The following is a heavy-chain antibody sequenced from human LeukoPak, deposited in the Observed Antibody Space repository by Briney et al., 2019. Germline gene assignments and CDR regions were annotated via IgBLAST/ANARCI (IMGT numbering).Heavy chain of an antibody. CDR2: ISAYNGNT. J-gene: IGHJ4*02. V-gene: IGHV1-18*01. CDR1: GYTFTSYG. D-gene: IGHD3-3*01. CDR3: ARDNFGGVLEWQNFDY. Sequence: ASVKVSCKASGYTFTSYGISWVRQAPGQGLEWMGWISAYNGNTNYAQKLQGRVTMTTDTSTSTAYVELRSLRSDDTAVYYCARDNFGGVLEWQNFDYWGQGTLVTVSS.